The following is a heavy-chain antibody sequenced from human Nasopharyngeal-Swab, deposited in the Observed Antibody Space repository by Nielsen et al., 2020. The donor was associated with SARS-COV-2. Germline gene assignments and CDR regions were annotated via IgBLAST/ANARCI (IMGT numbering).Heavy chain of an antibody. V-gene: IGHV3-30*18. J-gene: IGHJ4*02. CDR1: GFTFSSYG. CDR2: ISYDGSNK. D-gene: IGHD6-13*01. CDR3: AKDSEQQLANYFDY. Sequence: GESLKISCAASGFTFSSYGMHWVRQAPGKGLKWVAVISYDGSNKYCADSVKGRFTISRDNSKSTLYLQMNSLRAEDTAVYYCAKDSEQQLANYFDYWGQGTLVTVSS.